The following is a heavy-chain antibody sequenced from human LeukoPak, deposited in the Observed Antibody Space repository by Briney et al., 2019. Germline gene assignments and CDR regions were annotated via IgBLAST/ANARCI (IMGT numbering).Heavy chain of an antibody. V-gene: IGHV4-59*12. CDR2: IYDSGST. CDR1: GGSISTYY. J-gene: IGHJ4*02. D-gene: IGHD3-10*01. Sequence: PSETLSLTCTVSGGSISTYYWSWIRQPPGKGLEYIGYIYDSGSTNYNPSLKSRVTMSVDTSKNQFSLKLSSVTAADTAVYYCARDQTVRELPRLHARGQETEHTVSS. CDR3: ARDQTVRELPRLHA.